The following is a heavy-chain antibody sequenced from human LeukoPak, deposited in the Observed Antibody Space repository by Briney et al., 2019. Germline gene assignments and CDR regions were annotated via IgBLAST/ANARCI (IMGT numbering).Heavy chain of an antibody. J-gene: IGHJ6*02. CDR3: ARDRSVVAARKGYYYYGMDV. CDR1: GFTFSSYW. CDR2: IKQDGSEK. D-gene: IGHD2-15*01. Sequence: GGSLRLSCAASGFTFSSYWMSWVRQAPGKGREGVANIKQDGSEKYYVDSVKGRFTISRDNAKNSLYLQMNRLRAEDTAVYYCARDRSVVAARKGYYYYGMDVWGQGTTVTVSS. V-gene: IGHV3-7*01.